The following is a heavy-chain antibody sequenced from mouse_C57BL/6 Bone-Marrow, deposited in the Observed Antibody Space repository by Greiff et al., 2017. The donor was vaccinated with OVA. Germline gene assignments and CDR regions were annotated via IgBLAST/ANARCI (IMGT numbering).Heavy chain of an antibody. CDR3: ARRGFITTVVARSPDYFDY. Sequence: EVQLQQSGPELVKPGASVKISCKASGYTFTDYYMNWVKQSHGKSLEWIGDINPNNGGTSYNQKFKGKATLTVDKSSSTAYMELRSLTSEDSAFYYCARRGFITTVVARSPDYFDYWGQGTTLTVSA. CDR1: GYTFTDYY. D-gene: IGHD1-1*01. CDR2: INPNNGGT. J-gene: IGHJ2*01. V-gene: IGHV1-26*01.